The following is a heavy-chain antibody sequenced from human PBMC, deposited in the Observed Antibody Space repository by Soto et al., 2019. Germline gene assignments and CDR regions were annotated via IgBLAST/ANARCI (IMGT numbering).Heavy chain of an antibody. CDR1: GFKISSSS. J-gene: IGHJ4*02. CDR2: ISSTTNYI. Sequence: GGSLRLSCAAFGFKISSSSMNWVRQAPGKGLEWVSSISSTTNYIYYADSMKGRFTVSRDNAKNSVYLEMNSLSAEDTAVYYCARESEDLTSNFDYWGQGTLVTVSS. CDR3: ARESEDLTSNFDY. V-gene: IGHV3-21*01.